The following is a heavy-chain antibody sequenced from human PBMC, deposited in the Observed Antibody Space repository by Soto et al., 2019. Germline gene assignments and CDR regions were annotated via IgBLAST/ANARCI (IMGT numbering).Heavy chain of an antibody. CDR2: FDPEDADT. D-gene: IGHD3-10*01. V-gene: IGHV1-24*01. CDR1: GYTLTELS. J-gene: IGHJ4*02. CDR3: ATXKSDLGLSGNYFNYFDY. Sequence: ASVKVSCKVSGYTLTELSMHWVRQAPGKGLEWMGGFDPEDADTIYAQKFQGRVTMTEDTSTDTAYMELSNLRSEDTAVYYCATXKSDLGLSGNYFNYFDYWGQGTLVTVSS.